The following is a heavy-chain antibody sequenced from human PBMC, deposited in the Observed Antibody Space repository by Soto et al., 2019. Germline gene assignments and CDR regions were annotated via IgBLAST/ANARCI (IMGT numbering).Heavy chain of an antibody. V-gene: IGHV3-48*01. CDR3: ARDLRAPLAATAMPYYMDV. Sequence: EVQLVESGGGLVQPGGSLRLSCAASGFTFGSYSMNWVRQAPGKGLEWVSFLLSSSGVIYYADSVKGRFTISRDNAKNSLYLQMNSLRAEDTAVYYCARDLRAPLAATAMPYYMDVWGKGTTVTVSS. CDR1: GFTFGSYS. J-gene: IGHJ6*03. CDR2: LLSSSGVI. D-gene: IGHD2-2*01.